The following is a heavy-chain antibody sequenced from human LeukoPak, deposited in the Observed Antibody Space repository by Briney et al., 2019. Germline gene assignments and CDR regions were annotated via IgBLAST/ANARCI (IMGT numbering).Heavy chain of an antibody. Sequence: SETLSLTCTVSGGSISSYYWSWLRQPPGKGLEWIGYIYYSGSTNYNPSLKSRVTISADTSKNQFSLKLSSVTAADTAVYYCAREGLNAFDIWGQGTMVTVSS. CDR2: IYYSGST. V-gene: IGHV4-59*01. CDR3: AREGLNAFDI. J-gene: IGHJ3*02. CDR1: GGSISSYY. D-gene: IGHD3-22*01.